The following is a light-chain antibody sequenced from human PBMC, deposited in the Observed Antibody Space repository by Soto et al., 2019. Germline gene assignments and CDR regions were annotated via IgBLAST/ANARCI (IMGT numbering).Light chain of an antibody. CDR3: QHYNSYSEA. Sequence: DIQMTQSPSTLSGSVGDRVTITCRASQTISSWLAWYQQKPGKASKLLIYKASTLKSGVPSRFSGSGPGTEFTLTISSLQPDDFATYYCQHYNSYSEAFGQGTKVDIK. V-gene: IGKV1-5*03. CDR2: KAS. J-gene: IGKJ1*01. CDR1: QTISSW.